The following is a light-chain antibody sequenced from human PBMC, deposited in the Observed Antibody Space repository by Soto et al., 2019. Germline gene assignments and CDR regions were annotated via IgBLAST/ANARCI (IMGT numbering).Light chain of an antibody. J-gene: IGKJ1*01. V-gene: IGKV1-39*01. CDR1: QIISTY. CDR3: QQTYSAPPT. Sequence: DIQMTQSPSSLSASVGDRVTITCRASQIISTYLNWYQQRAGLAPRLLIYAASSLQSGVPPRFSGSGSGTDFTLTISSLQPEDFATYFCQQTYSAPPTFGQGTKADIK. CDR2: AAS.